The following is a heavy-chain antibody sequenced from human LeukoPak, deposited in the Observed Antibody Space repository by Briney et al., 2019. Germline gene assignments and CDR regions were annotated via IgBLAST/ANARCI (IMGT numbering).Heavy chain of an antibody. D-gene: IGHD6-19*01. CDR1: GGSISSGGYY. Sequence: SETLSLTCTVSGGSISSGGYYWSWIRQHPGKGLEWIGYIYYSGSTYYNPSLKSRVTISVDTSKNQFSLKLSSVTAADTAVYYCARSSGWSTPKFDYWGQGTLVTVSS. J-gene: IGHJ4*02. V-gene: IGHV4-31*03. CDR2: IYYSGST. CDR3: ARSSGWSTPKFDY.